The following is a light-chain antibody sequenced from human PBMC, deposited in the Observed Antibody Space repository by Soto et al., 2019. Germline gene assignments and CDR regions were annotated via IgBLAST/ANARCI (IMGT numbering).Light chain of an antibody. J-gene: IGLJ2*01. CDR2: EVA. Sequence: QSALTQPASVSGFLGQSITISCTGTTSDIGSHNIVSWFQQHPGKAPKFIIYEVAKRPSGVSNRFSGSKSGYTASLTISGLQAEDEADYYCSSYAGSSTVIFGGGTKLTVL. V-gene: IGLV2-23*02. CDR1: TSDIGSHNI. CDR3: SSYAGSSTVI.